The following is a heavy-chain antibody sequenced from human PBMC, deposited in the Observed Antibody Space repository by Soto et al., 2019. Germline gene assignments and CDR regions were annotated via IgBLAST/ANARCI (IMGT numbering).Heavy chain of an antibody. D-gene: IGHD2-15*01. CDR2: ISWNSGSI. CDR3: AKAGDIYCSGGSCYFFDY. V-gene: IGHV3-9*01. J-gene: IGHJ4*02. CDR1: GFTFDDYA. Sequence: GGSLRLSCAASGFTFDDYAMHWVRQAPGKGLEWVSGISWNSGSIGYADSVKGRFTISRDNAKNSLYLQMNSLRAEDTALYYCAKAGDIYCSGGSCYFFDYWGQGTLVTVSS.